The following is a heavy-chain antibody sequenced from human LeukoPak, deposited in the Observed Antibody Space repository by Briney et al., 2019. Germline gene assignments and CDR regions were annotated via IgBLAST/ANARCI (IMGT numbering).Heavy chain of an antibody. D-gene: IGHD3-22*01. Sequence: SETLSLTCTVSGGSISSYYRSWIRQPPGKGLEWIGYIYYSGSTNYNPSLKSRVTISVDTSKNQFSLKLSSVTAADTAVYYCARENYYDSSGYIDYWGQGTLVTVSS. CDR2: IYYSGST. J-gene: IGHJ4*02. V-gene: IGHV4-59*01. CDR3: ARENYYDSSGYIDY. CDR1: GGSISSYY.